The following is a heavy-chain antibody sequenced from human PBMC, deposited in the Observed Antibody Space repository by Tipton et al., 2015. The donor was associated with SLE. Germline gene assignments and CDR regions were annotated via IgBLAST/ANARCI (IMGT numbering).Heavy chain of an antibody. CDR3: ARGRYCSSTSCSYYFDY. D-gene: IGHD2-2*01. CDR1: GGNFSGYY. Sequence: TLSLTCAVYGGNFSGYYWSWIRQRTGKGLEWIGEINHSGSTNYNRSLKSRITISIDTSKNQFSLKVSSVTAADTAVYYCARGRYCSSTSCSYYFDYWGQGTLVTVSS. V-gene: IGHV4-34*01. J-gene: IGHJ4*02. CDR2: INHSGST.